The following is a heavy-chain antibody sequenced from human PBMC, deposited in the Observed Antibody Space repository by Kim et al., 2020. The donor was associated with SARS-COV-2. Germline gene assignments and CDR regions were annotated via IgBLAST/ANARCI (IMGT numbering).Heavy chain of an antibody. CDR3: TRRISDAFDV. CDR2: ISSDVNHR. J-gene: IGHJ3*01. Sequence: GGSLRLSCAASGFTFSIYDILWFRQAPGKGLEWVSVISSDVNHRYYGDSVKGRFTISRDNSKNTVYLQMNSLRAEDTAMYYCTRRISDAFDVWGQGTMVTISS. V-gene: IGHV3-30*03. CDR1: GFTFSIYD. D-gene: IGHD2-15*01.